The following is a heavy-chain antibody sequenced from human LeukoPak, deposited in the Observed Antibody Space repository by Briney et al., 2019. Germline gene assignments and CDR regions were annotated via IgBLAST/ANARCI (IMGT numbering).Heavy chain of an antibody. D-gene: IGHD3-10*01. V-gene: IGHV1-18*01. CDR2: ISAYNGDT. CDR1: GYTFTTYG. J-gene: IGHJ6*03. CDR3: AFSRLYCSDSGDYRYYYMDV. Sequence: ASVKVSCKSSGYTFTTYGISWVRQAPGQGLEWMGWISAYNGDTNYAQKFQGRLTMTTNTSTSTAFMELRSLRSDDTAVYFCAFSRLYCSDSGDYRYYYMDVWGKGTTVTISS.